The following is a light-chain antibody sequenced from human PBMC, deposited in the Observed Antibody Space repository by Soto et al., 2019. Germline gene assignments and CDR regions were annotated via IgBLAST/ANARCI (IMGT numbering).Light chain of an antibody. CDR1: QNVINNY. V-gene: IGKV3-20*01. CDR2: GAS. J-gene: IGKJ5*01. CDR3: QQYVGTSIT. Sequence: EITLTQSPDTLSLSPGERATLSCRASQNVINNYLAWYQQKPGQDPSLLIYGASSRASGIADRFSGSGSGTTFTLPITRLAPEDFAVYYCQQYVGTSITFGHGTRLQIK.